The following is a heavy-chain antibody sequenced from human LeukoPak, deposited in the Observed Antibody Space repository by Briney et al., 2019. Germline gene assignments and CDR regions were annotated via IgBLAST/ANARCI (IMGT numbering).Heavy chain of an antibody. J-gene: IGHJ4*02. D-gene: IGHD6-13*01. CDR3: ARVESMEQPIDY. CDR2: INPNNGGT. CDR1: GYTFTDYY. Sequence: GASVKVSCKASGYTFTDYYMHWVRQAPGQGLEWMGWINPNNGGTNYAQKFQGRVTMTRDTSISTAYMELSRLRSDDTAVYYCARVESMEQPIDYWGQGTLVTVSS. V-gene: IGHV1-2*02.